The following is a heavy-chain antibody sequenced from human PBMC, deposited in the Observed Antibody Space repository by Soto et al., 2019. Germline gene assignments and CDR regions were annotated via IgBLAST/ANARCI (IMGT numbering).Heavy chain of an antibody. V-gene: IGHV3-48*02. Sequence: EVQLVESGGGLVQPGGSLRLSCAASGFTFSSYSMNWVRQAPGKGLEWVSYISSSSSTIYYADSVKGRFTISRDNAKNSLYLQMNSLRDEDTAVYYCARNTPPGIAAAGREYYFDYWGQGTLVTVSS. J-gene: IGHJ4*02. CDR2: ISSSSSTI. CDR3: ARNTPPGIAAAGREYYFDY. CDR1: GFTFSSYS. D-gene: IGHD6-13*01.